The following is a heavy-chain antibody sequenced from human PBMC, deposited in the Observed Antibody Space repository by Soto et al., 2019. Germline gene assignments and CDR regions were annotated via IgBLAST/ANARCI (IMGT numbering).Heavy chain of an antibody. J-gene: IGHJ3*02. CDR1: AFTFPNYA. V-gene: IGHV3-23*01. D-gene: IGHD2-15*01. Sequence: EAHLLESGGGLVQPGGSLRLSCAASAFTFPNYAMNWVRQAPGRGLECVATITSSGTSTYYADSVKGRFTVSRDNSINTLYLQMNSLTASDAAVYYCAKGGAVVRDAFDIWGQGTMVTVSS. CDR2: ITSSGTST. CDR3: AKGGAVVRDAFDI.